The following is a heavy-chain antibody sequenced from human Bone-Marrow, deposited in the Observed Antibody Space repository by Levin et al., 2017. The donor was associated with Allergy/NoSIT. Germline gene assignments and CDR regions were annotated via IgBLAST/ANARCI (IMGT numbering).Heavy chain of an antibody. Sequence: GASVKVSCKASGYKFTNYYIHWVRQAPGQGLEWMVGVNPSGGSANYAQKFQGRVTMTRDTSTSTVYMELTSLRSEDTAVYYCARATFSDDSSTYYFQWFDPWGQGTLVTVSS. V-gene: IGHV1-46*03. CDR1: GYKFTNYY. D-gene: IGHD3-22*01. J-gene: IGHJ5*02. CDR2: VNPSGGSA. CDR3: ARATFSDDSSTYYFQWFDP.